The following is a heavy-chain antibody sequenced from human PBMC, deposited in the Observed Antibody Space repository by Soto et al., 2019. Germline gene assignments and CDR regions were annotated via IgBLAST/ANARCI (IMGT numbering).Heavy chain of an antibody. D-gene: IGHD1-1*01. Sequence: QVQLQESGPGLVKASQTLSLTCTVSGGSIRNGNYHWSWIRQLPGKGLEWIGNIYYIGTTSYNPSLKSRVIISIDTSKNQFSLELTSVLAADTAVYYCAKNETTRPWFDPWGQGTLVTVSS. CDR2: IYYIGTT. CDR1: GGSIRNGNYH. J-gene: IGHJ5*02. V-gene: IGHV4-31*03. CDR3: AKNETTRPWFDP.